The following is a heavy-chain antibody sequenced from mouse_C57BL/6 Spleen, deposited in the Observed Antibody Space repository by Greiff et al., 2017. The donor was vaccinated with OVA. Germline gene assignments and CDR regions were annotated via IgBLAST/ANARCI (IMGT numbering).Heavy chain of an antibody. J-gene: IGHJ3*01. V-gene: IGHV1-64*01. D-gene: IGHD2-4*01. CDR2: IHPNSGST. CDR1: GYTFTSYW. Sequence: VQLKQPGAELVKPGASVKLSCKASGYTFTSYWMHWVKQRPGQGLEWIGMIHPNSGSTNYNEKFKSKATLTVDKSSSTAYMQLSSLTSEDSAVYYCARSLYDYDSSWFAYWGQGTLVTVSA. CDR3: ARSLYDYDSSWFAY.